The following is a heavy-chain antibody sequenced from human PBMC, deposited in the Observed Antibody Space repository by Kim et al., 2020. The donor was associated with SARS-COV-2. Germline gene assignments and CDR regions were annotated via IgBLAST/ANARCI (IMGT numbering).Heavy chain of an antibody. J-gene: IGHJ4*02. D-gene: IGHD2-15*01. CDR2: IYHSGST. Sequence: SETLSLTCAVSGGSISSGGYSWSWIRQPPGKGLEWIGYIYHSGSTYYNPSLKSRVTISVDRSKNQFSLKLSSVTAADTAVYYCARGECSGGSCYFDYWGQGTLVTVSS. CDR1: GGSISSGGYS. V-gene: IGHV4-30-2*01. CDR3: ARGECSGGSCYFDY.